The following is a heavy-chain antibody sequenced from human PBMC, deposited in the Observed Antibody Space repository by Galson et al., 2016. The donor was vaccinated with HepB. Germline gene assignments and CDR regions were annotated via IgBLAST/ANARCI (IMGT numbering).Heavy chain of an antibody. CDR2: IYHSGKT. D-gene: IGHD2-21*01. V-gene: IGHV4-31*03. J-gene: IGHJ4*02. CDR1: GGSISIGGYY. CDR3: ARGGRKGLLGYYFDY. Sequence: TLSLTCTVSGGSISIGGYYWSWIRQHPGKGLEWIGYIYHSGKTDYNPSLKSRVAISVDTSKNQFSLKVTSLTAADTAVYVCARGGRKGLLGYYFDYWGQGTLVTVSS.